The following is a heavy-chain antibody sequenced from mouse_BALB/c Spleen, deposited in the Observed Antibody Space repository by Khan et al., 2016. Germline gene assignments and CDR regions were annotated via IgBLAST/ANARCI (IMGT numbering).Heavy chain of an antibody. Sequence: QVQLMESGPGLVAPSQSLSITCTVSGFSLTSYGVYWVRQPPGKGLEWLGVIWAGGSKNYYSALMSRLIISKDNSKRQVFLKMNSLQTDTATKYYSTSKEVYRCAYDMDYWGQGTTVTVSS. J-gene: IGHJ4*01. CDR3: TSKEVYRCAYDMDY. CDR1: GFSLTSYG. D-gene: IGHD1-3*01. CDR2: IWAGGSK. V-gene: IGHV2-9*02.